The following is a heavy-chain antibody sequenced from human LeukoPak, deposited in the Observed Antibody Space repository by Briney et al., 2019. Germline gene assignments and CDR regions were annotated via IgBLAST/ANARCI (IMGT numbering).Heavy chain of an antibody. J-gene: IGHJ5*02. Sequence: GGSLRLSCAASGFTFSSYSMNWVRQAPGKGLEWVSSISSSSSYIYYADSVKGRFTSSRGNAKNSLYLQMNSLRAEDTAVYYCARDLSSDCFDPWGQGTLVTVSS. CDR2: ISSSSSYI. V-gene: IGHV3-21*01. CDR1: GFTFSSYS. CDR3: ARDLSSDCFDP. D-gene: IGHD6-13*01.